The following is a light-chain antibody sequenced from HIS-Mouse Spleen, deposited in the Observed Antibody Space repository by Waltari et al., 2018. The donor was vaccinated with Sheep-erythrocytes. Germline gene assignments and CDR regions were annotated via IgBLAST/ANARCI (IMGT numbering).Light chain of an antibody. CDR3: QQYGSSRQQTFT. CDR2: GAS. V-gene: IGKV3-20*01. J-gene: IGKJ3*01. CDR1: QSVSSSY. Sequence: EIVLTQSPGTLSLSPGERATLSCRASQSVSSSYLAWYQQKPGQAPRLLIYGASSRATGIPAMFSGSGSGTDFTLTISRLEPEDFAVYYCQQYGSSRQQTFTFGPGTKVDIK.